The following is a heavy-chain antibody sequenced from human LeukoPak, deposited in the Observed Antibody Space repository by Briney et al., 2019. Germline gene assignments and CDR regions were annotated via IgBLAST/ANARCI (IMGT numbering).Heavy chain of an antibody. Sequence: GGFLRLSCSSSGFPFGDCAMGLVRPAPRKGLGWVGFIQVKAYGGATKCGASVNGKISISRDDSQTIANQQMNDLQTEDTAVYYCTRAPHPRCSSSGCYLDYWGQGTLVTVSS. CDR2: IQVKAYGGAT. V-gene: IGHV3-49*04. CDR1: GFPFGDCA. CDR3: TRAPHPRCSSSGCYLDY. J-gene: IGHJ4*02. D-gene: IGHD2-2*01.